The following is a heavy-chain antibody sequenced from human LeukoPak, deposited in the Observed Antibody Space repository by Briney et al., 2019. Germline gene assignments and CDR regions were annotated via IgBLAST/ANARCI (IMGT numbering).Heavy chain of an antibody. D-gene: IGHD3-10*02. CDR1: GFTVSSNY. CDR2: IKQDGSEK. CDR3: AELGITMIGGV. Sequence: GGSLRLSCAASGFTVSSNYMSWVRQAPGKGLEWVANIKQDGSEKYYVDSVKGRFIISRDNAKNSLYLQMNSLRAEDTAVYYCAELGITMIGGVWGKGTTVTISS. J-gene: IGHJ6*04. V-gene: IGHV3-7*01.